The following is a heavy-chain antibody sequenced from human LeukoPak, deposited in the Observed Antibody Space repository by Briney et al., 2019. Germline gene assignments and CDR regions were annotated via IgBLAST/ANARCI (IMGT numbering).Heavy chain of an antibody. CDR2: IYSGGST. CDR3: AKVAGRAFGEVIVSRARYYMDV. Sequence: GGSLRLSCAASGFTVSSNYMSWVRQAPGKGLEWVSVIYSGGSTYYADSVKGRFTISRDNSKNTLYLRMNNLRAEDTAVYYCAKVAGRAFGEVIVSRARYYMDVWGKGTTVTVSS. D-gene: IGHD3-16*02. V-gene: IGHV3-53*01. CDR1: GFTVSSNY. J-gene: IGHJ6*03.